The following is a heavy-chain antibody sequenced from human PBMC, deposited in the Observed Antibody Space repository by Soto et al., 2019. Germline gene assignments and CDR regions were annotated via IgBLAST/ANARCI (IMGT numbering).Heavy chain of an antibody. J-gene: IGHJ5*02. CDR2: INAGNGNT. D-gene: IGHD1-7*01. Sequence: ASVKVSCKASGGTFSSDAMHWVRQAPGQRLEWMGWINAGNGNTKYSQKFQGRVTITRDTSASTAYMELSSLRSEDTAVYYCARTPRYNWNYWFDPWGQGTLVTVSS. CDR1: GGTFSSDA. CDR3: ARTPRYNWNYWFDP. V-gene: IGHV1-3*01.